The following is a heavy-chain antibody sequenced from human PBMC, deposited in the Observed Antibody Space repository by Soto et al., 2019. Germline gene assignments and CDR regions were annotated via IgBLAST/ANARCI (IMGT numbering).Heavy chain of an antibody. V-gene: IGHV4-4*02. Sequence: QVQLQESGPGLVKPSGTLSLTCAVSGGSISSSNWWSWVRQPPGKGLEWIGEIYHSGSTNYNPSLKSRVTISVDKSKSQFSLKLSSVTAADTAVYYCARDRGYDILTGYYNSYYYDGMDVWGQGTTVTVSS. J-gene: IGHJ6*02. D-gene: IGHD3-9*01. CDR2: IYHSGST. CDR1: GGSISSSNW. CDR3: ARDRGYDILTGYYNSYYYDGMDV.